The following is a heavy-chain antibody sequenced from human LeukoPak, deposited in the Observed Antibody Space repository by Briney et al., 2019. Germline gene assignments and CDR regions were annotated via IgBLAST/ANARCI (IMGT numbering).Heavy chain of an antibody. CDR3: AGSPEFYYYYMDV. Sequence: ASVKVSCKASGYTFTGYYMHWVRQAPGQGLEWMGWINPNSGGTNYAQKFQGRVTMTRDTSISTAYMERSRLRSDDTAVYYCAGSPEFYYYYMDVWGKGTTVTVSS. V-gene: IGHV1-2*02. CDR2: INPNSGGT. CDR1: GYTFTGYY. J-gene: IGHJ6*03.